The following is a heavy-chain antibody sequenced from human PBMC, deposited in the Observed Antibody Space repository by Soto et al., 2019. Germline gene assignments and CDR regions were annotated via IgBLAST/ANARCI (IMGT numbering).Heavy chain of an antibody. CDR2: IYYSGST. D-gene: IGHD3-9*01. CDR3: ARHGPPYDILPSGLVPAYYYYYMDV. CDR1: GGSISSSSYY. V-gene: IGHV4-39*01. J-gene: IGHJ6*03. Sequence: SETLSLTCTVSGGSISSSSYYWGWIRQPPGKGLEWIGSIYYSGSTYYNPSLKSRVTISVDTSKNQFSLKLSSVTAADTAVYYCARHGPPYDILPSGLVPAYYYYYMDVWGKGTTVTVSS.